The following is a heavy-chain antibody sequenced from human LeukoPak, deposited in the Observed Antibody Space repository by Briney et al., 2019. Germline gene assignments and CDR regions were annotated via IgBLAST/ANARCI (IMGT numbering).Heavy chain of an antibody. CDR1: GGTFSSYA. D-gene: IGHD3-22*01. Sequence: SVTVSCKASGGTFSSYAISWVRQAPGQGLEWMGRIIPILGIANYAQKFQGRVTMTRDTSTSTVYMELSSLRSEDTAVYYCAREHYYDSSGYYNWGQGTLVTVSS. CDR2: IIPILGIA. V-gene: IGHV1-69*04. J-gene: IGHJ4*02. CDR3: AREHYYDSSGYYN.